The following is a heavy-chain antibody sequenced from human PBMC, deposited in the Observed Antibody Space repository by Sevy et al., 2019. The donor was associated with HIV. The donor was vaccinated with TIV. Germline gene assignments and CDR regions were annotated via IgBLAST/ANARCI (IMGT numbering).Heavy chain of an antibody. J-gene: IGHJ6*02. Sequence: GGSLRLSCAASGFTFSSYGMHWVRQAPGKGLEWVAVIWYDGSNKYYADSVKGRFTISRDNSKNTLYLQMNSLRAEDTAVYYCARDQSGTMVRGVIFVSYYYGMDVWGQGTTVTVPS. D-gene: IGHD3-10*01. CDR3: ARDQSGTMVRGVIFVSYYYGMDV. V-gene: IGHV3-33*01. CDR2: IWYDGSNK. CDR1: GFTFSSYG.